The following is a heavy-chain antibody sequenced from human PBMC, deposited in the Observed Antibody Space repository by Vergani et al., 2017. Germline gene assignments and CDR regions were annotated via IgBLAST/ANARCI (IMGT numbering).Heavy chain of an antibody. Sequence: QVQLQESGPGLVKPSETLSLTCTVSGGSIRSYYWSWIRQPPGTGLEWIGYIYYSGSTKYNPSLKSRVTISVVTSKTQFSLKLSSVTAADTAVDYCARNPYLGGDCYSDAFDIWGQGTMVTVSS. CDR1: GGSIRSYY. D-gene: IGHD2-21*02. CDR2: IYYSGST. V-gene: IGHV4-59*01. J-gene: IGHJ3*02. CDR3: ARNPYLGGDCYSDAFDI.